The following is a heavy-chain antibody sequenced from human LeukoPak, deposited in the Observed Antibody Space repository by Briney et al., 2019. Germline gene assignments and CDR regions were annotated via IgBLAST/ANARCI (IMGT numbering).Heavy chain of an antibody. CDR1: GYSFTIYW. J-gene: IGHJ4*02. CDR2: IYPGDSDA. Sequence: GESLKISCKGSGYSFTIYWIGWVRQMPGKGLEWMGIIYPGDSDARYSPSFQGRVSISVDRSISTAYLQWSSLKASDTAMYYCARHARPGQVEIDYWGQGSLVTVSS. V-gene: IGHV5-51*01. CDR3: ARHARPGQVEIDY. D-gene: IGHD5-24*01.